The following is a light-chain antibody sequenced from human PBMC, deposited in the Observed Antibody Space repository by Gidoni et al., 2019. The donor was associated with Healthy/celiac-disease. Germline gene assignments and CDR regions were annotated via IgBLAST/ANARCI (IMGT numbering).Light chain of an antibody. J-gene: IGKJ1*01. CDR3: QQRSNWHSRWT. Sequence: EIVFPPSPTTLSLSPGEIATLSCRASQSVSSYLAWYQQKPGKAPRLLIYDASNRATGIPARFSGSGSGTDFTLTISSLEHEDLYCQQRSNWHSRWTFGQGTKVEIK. CDR2: DAS. CDR1: QSVSSY. V-gene: IGKV3-11*01.